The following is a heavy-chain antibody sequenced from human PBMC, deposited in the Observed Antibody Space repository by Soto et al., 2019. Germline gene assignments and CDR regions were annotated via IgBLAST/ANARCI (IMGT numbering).Heavy chain of an antibody. V-gene: IGHV4-59*01. CDR2: IYYSGST. J-gene: IGHJ4*02. CDR1: GGSISSYY. D-gene: IGHD2-21*02. CDR3: ARGPRVVVTAIPYYFAY. Sequence: ETLSLTCTVSGGSISSYYWSWIRQPPGKGLEWIGYIYYSGSTNYNPSLKSRVTISVDTSKNQFSLKLSSVTAADTAVYYCARGPRVVVTAIPYYFAYWGQGTLVTVAS.